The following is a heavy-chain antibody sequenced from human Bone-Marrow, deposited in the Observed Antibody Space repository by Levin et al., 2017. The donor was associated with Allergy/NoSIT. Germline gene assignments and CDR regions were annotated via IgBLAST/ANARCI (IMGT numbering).Heavy chain of an antibody. CDR3: TRGSNYDVWSGYYFGDFYYMDV. J-gene: IGHJ6*03. Sequence: PGGSLRLSCTTSGFTFGDYTLSWVRQAPGKGLEWVGFIRRKDYGGTAEYAASVKGRFTISSDDSKSIAYLQMNSLKTEDTDVYYWTRGSNYDVWSGYYFGDFYYMDVWGKGTTVTVSS. CDR2: IRRKDYGGTA. V-gene: IGHV3-49*04. CDR1: GFTFGDYT. D-gene: IGHD3-3*01.